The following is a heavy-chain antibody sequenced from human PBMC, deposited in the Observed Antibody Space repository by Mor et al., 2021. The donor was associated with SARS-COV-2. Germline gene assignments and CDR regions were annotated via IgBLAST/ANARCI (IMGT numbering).Heavy chain of an antibody. Sequence: IRQSPGKGLEWIGSIYYRGTTHYNPSLESRVTISVDTTKNQFSLKLNSVTAADTAVYYCARRPDYGGRDPSFDYWGQGTL. CDR2: IYYRGTT. J-gene: IGHJ4*02. CDR3: ARRPDYGGRDPSFDY. V-gene: IGHV4-39*07. D-gene: IGHD4-17*01.